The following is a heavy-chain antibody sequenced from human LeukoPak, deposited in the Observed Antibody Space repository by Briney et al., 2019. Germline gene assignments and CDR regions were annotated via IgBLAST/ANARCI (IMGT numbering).Heavy chain of an antibody. V-gene: IGHV3-30*04. CDR2: ISYDGSNK. CDR1: GFTFSSYA. D-gene: IGHD5-18*01. CDR3: AKQGHTAMAYPDY. Sequence: GGSLRLSCAASGFTFSSYAMHWVRQAPGKGLEWVAVISYDGSNKYYAGSVKGRFTISRDNSKNTLYLQMNSLRAEDTAVYYCAKQGHTAMAYPDYWGQGTLVTVSS. J-gene: IGHJ4*02.